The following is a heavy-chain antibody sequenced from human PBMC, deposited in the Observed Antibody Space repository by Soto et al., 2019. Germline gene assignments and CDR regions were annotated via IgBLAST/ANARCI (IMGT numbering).Heavy chain of an antibody. V-gene: IGHV4-59*01. CDR3: ARGVGGYSGYDLFDY. CDR2: IYYSGST. CDR1: GGSISSYY. J-gene: IGHJ4*02. Sequence: QVQLQESGPGLVKPSETLSLTCTVSGGSISSYYWSWIRQPPGKGLEWIGYIYYSGSTNYNPSLKSRVTISVDTSKNQFSRKLSSVTAADTAVYYCARGVGGYSGYDLFDYWGQGTLVTVSS. D-gene: IGHD5-12*01.